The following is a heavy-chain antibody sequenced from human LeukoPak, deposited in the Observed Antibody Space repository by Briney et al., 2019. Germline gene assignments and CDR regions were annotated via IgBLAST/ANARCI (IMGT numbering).Heavy chain of an antibody. J-gene: IGHJ4*02. V-gene: IGHV4-39*01. CDR1: GGSISSSIYY. CDR2: IYDSGST. CDR3: AGSDSSGYYPDY. Sequence: SETLSLTCSVSGGSISSSIYYWGWIRQPPGKGLEWIGSIYDSGSTYYNPSPKSRVTIYVDTSKNQFSLKLSSVTAADTAVYYCAGSDSSGYYPDYWGQGTLVTVSS. D-gene: IGHD3-22*01.